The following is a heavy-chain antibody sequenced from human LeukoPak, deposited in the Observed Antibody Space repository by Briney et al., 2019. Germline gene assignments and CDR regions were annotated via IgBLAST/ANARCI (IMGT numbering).Heavy chain of an antibody. J-gene: IGHJ5*02. D-gene: IGHD4-17*01. CDR3: ARDRAYGDYAA. V-gene: IGHV3-53*01. CDR1: GFTASSNY. Sequence: GGSLRLSCAASGFTASSNYMSWVRQAPGKGLEWISIIYSRDNTDYADSVKGRFIISRDNSKSTVYLQMNSLRADDTAVYYCARDRAYGDYAAWGQGTLVTVSS. CDR2: IYSRDNT.